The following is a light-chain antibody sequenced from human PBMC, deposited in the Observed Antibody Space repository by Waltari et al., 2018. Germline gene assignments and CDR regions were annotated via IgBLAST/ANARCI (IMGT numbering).Light chain of an antibody. Sequence: EIVMTQSPATLSVSPGERATLSCRASQRVDSNLAWYQQKPGQPPRLLLYGASTRATGVPARFSGSGSGTEFTRTISSLQSADCAVYYCQQYDNWPYTFGQGTKLEIK. J-gene: IGKJ2*01. CDR2: GAS. CDR3: QQYDNWPYT. V-gene: IGKV3-15*01. CDR1: QRVDSN.